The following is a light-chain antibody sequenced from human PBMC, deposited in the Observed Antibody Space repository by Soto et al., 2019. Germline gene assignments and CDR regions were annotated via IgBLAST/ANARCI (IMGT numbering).Light chain of an antibody. Sequence: EIVLTQSPATLSLSPGERATLSCRASQSVSSYLAWYQQKPGQAPRLLIYDASNRATGIPARFSGSGSETDFTLTISSLEPEDFAVYYCQQRSNWPPVITFGPGTKVDIK. CDR3: QQRSNWPPVIT. V-gene: IGKV3-11*01. CDR2: DAS. CDR1: QSVSSY. J-gene: IGKJ3*01.